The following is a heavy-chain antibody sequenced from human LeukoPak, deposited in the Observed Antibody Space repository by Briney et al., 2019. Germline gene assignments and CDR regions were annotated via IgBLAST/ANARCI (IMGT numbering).Heavy chain of an antibody. V-gene: IGHV4-39*07. D-gene: IGHD6-6*01. J-gene: IGHJ5*02. CDR2: INHSGST. CDR3: ARGPSPHNWFDP. Sequence: SETLSLTCTVSGGSIRSSYYYWGWIRQPPGKGLEWIGEINHSGSTNYNPSLKSRVTISVDTSKNQFSLKLSSVTAADTAVYYCARGPSPHNWFDPWGQGTLVTVSS. CDR1: GGSIRSSYYY.